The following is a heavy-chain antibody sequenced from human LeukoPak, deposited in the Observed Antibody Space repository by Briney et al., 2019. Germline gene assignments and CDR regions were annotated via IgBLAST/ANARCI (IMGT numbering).Heavy chain of an antibody. CDR2: VNSDGSST. CDR3: ARAPPYSAGGIDY. Sequence: PGGSLRLSCAASGFTFSTYWMHWVRQAPGKGLVWVSRVNSDGSSTTYADSVKGRFTISRDNAKNTLYLQMSSLRAEDTAVYYCARAPPYSAGGIDYWGQGTLVTVSS. J-gene: IGHJ4*02. CDR1: GFTFSTYW. V-gene: IGHV3-74*01. D-gene: IGHD1-1*01.